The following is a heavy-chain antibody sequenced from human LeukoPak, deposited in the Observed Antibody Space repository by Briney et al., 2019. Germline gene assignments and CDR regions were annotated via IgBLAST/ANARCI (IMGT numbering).Heavy chain of an antibody. CDR2: IRSKAYGGTT. CDR3: ARPNGYSSSWYWFDP. J-gene: IGHJ5*02. CDR1: GFTFGDYA. D-gene: IGHD6-13*01. Sequence: KAGGSLRLSCTAYGFTFGDYAMSWFRQAPGKGLEWVGFIRSKAYGGTTEYAASVKGRFTISRDDSRSIAYLQMSSLKTEDTAVYYCARPNGYSSSWYWFDPWGQGTLVTVSS. V-gene: IGHV3-49*05.